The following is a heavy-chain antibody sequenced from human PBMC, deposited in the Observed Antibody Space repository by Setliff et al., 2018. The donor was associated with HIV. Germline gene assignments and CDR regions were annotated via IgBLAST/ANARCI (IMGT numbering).Heavy chain of an antibody. CDR2: IYYSGGT. V-gene: IGHV4-59*11. CDR1: GVSITSHF. J-gene: IGHJ2*01. Sequence: SETLSLTCTVSGVSITSHFWSWIRQTPGKALEYIGYIYYSGGTSGTTNYNPSLKSRVTISLDTPKNQLSLNLKSVTAADTAVYYCATSLNADSEPWYFDSWGRGSLVTVSS. D-gene: IGHD4-17*01. CDR3: ATSLNADSEPWYFDS.